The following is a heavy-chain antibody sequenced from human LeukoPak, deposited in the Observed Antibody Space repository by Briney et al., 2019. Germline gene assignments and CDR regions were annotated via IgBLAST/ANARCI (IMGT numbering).Heavy chain of an antibody. CDR1: GGSIRNYY. V-gene: IGHV4-59*08. D-gene: IGHD5-24*01. J-gene: IGHJ4*02. Sequence: SKTLSLTCTVSGGSIRNYYWSWIRQPPGKGLEWIGYIYYSGNTNQNPSLKSRVTISVDTSKNQFSLKLSSVTAADTAVYYCVRHARDGYNYVEYWGQGALVTVSS. CDR2: IYYSGNT. CDR3: VRHARDGYNYVEY.